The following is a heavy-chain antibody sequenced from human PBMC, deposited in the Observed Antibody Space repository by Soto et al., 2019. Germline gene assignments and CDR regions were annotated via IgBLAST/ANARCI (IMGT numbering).Heavy chain of an antibody. CDR3: AKARHGSGTYSYFDY. Sequence: QVQLVESGGGVVQPGGSLRLSCAASGFTFSSYAMHWVRQAPGNGLEWVAGIWYDGSNKNYADSVKGRFTISRDNSKNTLYLQMNSLRTEDTAVYYCAKARHGSGTYSYFDYWGQGILVTVSS. V-gene: IGHV3-30*02. CDR2: IWYDGSNK. J-gene: IGHJ4*02. D-gene: IGHD3-10*01. CDR1: GFTFSSYA.